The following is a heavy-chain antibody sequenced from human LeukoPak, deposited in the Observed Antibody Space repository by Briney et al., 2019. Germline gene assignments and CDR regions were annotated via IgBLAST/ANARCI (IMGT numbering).Heavy chain of an antibody. CDR2: ISGSGGST. V-gene: IGHV3-23*01. J-gene: IGHJ3*02. D-gene: IGHD3-9*01. Sequence: RSGGSLRLSCAASGFTFSSYAMSWVRQAPGKGLEWVSAISGSGGSTYYADSVKGRFTISRDNSKNTLYLQMNSLRAEDTAVYYCAKALPLRYFDWLSDNDAFDIWGQGTMVTVSS. CDR1: GFTFSSYA. CDR3: AKALPLRYFDWLSDNDAFDI.